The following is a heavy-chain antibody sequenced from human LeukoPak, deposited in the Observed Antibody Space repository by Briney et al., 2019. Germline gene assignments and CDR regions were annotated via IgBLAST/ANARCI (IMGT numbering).Heavy chain of an antibody. CDR3: ARDIDYTNSAGYYSTFYFDH. CDR2: ISSSSSYI. Sequence: GGSLRLSCAASGFTFSSYSMNWVRQAPGKGLEWVSSISSSSSYILYADSVKGRFTISRDNAKNSLYLQMNSLRVEDTAVYYCARDIDYTNSAGYYSTFYFDHWGQGTLVTVSS. J-gene: IGHJ4*02. CDR1: GFTFSSYS. D-gene: IGHD3-22*01. V-gene: IGHV3-21*01.